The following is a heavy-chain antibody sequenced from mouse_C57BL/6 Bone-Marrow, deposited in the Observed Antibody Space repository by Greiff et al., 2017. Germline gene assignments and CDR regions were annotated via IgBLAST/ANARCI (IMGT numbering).Heavy chain of an antibody. CDR1: GYNFTSYD. V-gene: IGHV1-85*01. D-gene: IGHD1-1*01. CDR2: IYPRDGST. CDR3: ARDYGSSYWYFDV. J-gene: IGHJ1*03. Sequence: VQLQQSGPELVKPGASVKLSCKASGYNFTSYDINWVKQRPGQGLEWIGWIYPRDGSTKYNAKFKGKATMTIDTSSSTAYMELHSLTSEDSAVYVCARDYGSSYWYFDVWGTGTTVTVSS.